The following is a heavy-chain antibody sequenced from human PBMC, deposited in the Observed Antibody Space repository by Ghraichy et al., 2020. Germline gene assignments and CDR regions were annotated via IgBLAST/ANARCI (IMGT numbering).Heavy chain of an antibody. V-gene: IGHV4-39*01. Sequence: SETLSLTCTVSGGSISSSSYYWGWIRQPPGKGLEWIGSIYYSGSTYYNPSLKSRVTISVDTSKNQFSLKLSSVTAADTAVYYCATLGGSGGYDFSIFGPFDYWGQGTLVTVSS. CDR3: ATLGGSGGYDFSIFGPFDY. CDR1: GGSISSSSYY. CDR2: IYYSGST. J-gene: IGHJ4*02. D-gene: IGHD5-12*01.